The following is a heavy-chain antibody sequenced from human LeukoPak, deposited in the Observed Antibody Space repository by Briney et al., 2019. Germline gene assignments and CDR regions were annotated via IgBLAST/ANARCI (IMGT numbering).Heavy chain of an antibody. CDR3: ARDASSIWPDYNWFDP. D-gene: IGHD6-13*01. CDR1: GYTFTNYG. CDR2: ISPYNGNT. Sequence: ASVKVSCKASGYTFTNYGVSWVRQAPGQGLEWMGWISPYNGNTNYAQRLQGRVTMTTDTSTITAYMELRSLKSDDTAVYYCARDASSIWPDYNWFDPWGQGTLVTVSS. V-gene: IGHV1-18*01. J-gene: IGHJ5*02.